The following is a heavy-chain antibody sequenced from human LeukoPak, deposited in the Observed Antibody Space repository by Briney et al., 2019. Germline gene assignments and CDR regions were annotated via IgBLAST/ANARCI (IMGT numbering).Heavy chain of an antibody. CDR3: ARDRIGRLHSAFDV. Sequence: GGSLRLSCTASGFTFSSFSMNWVRQAPGKGLEWVSCISTNGGHIYYADSIKGRFTISRDNAENSVYLQMNSLRLEDTAVYFCARDRIGRLHSAFDVWGQGTTVTVSS. CDR2: ISTNGGHI. CDR1: GFTFSSFS. D-gene: IGHD1-1*01. J-gene: IGHJ3*01. V-gene: IGHV3-21*06.